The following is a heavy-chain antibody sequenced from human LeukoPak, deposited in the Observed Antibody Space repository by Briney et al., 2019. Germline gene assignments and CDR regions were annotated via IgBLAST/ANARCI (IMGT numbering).Heavy chain of an antibody. J-gene: IGHJ4*02. Sequence: GGSLRLSCAASGFTFSSYGMHWVRQAPGKGLEWVAVISYDGSNKYYADSVKGRFTISRDNSKNTLYLQMNSLKAEDTAVYYCARGGGAHFDYWGQGTLVTVSS. V-gene: IGHV3-30*03. CDR1: GFTFSSYG. CDR2: ISYDGSNK. D-gene: IGHD3-10*01. CDR3: ARGGGAHFDY.